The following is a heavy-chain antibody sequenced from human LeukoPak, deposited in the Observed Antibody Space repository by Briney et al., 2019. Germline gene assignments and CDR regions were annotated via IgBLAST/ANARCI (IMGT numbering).Heavy chain of an antibody. CDR1: GFTFSSYN. D-gene: IGHD5-18*01. Sequence: GGSLRLSCAASGFTFSSYNMNWVRQAPGKGLEWVSSISSSSSYIYYADSVKGRFTISRDNSKNTLYLQMNSLRAEDTAVYYCAKGKQLGPYYFDYWGQGTLVTVSS. CDR3: AKGKQLGPYYFDY. V-gene: IGHV3-21*04. J-gene: IGHJ4*02. CDR2: ISSSSSYI.